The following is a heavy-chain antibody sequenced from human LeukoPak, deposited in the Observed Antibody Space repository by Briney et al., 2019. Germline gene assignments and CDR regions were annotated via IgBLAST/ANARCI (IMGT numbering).Heavy chain of an antibody. V-gene: IGHV4-59*08. J-gene: IGHJ3*01. CDR1: GGSISSYY. Sequence: SETLSLTCTASGGSISSYYWSWIRQPPGKGLEWIGYIYYSGTTNYNPSLKSRVTISVDTSKNQFSLKLSSVTAADTAVYYCAREYSSSSGRRAFDVWGQGTMVTVSS. CDR2: IYYSGTT. D-gene: IGHD6-6*01. CDR3: AREYSSSSGRRAFDV.